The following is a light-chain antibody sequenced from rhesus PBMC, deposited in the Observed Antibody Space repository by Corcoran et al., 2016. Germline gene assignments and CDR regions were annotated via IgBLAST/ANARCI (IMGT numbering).Light chain of an antibody. J-gene: IGKJ4*01. V-gene: IGKV1-69*01. CDR1: QGISNW. CDR3: QQHDNSPPT. Sequence: DIQMTQSPSSLSASVGDRVTITCRASQGISNWLAWYQQKPGKAPKLLIYRASNLETGVPSRFSGSGYGTDFTLTISSLQPEDIATYYCQQHDNSPPTFGGGTKVEIK. CDR2: RAS.